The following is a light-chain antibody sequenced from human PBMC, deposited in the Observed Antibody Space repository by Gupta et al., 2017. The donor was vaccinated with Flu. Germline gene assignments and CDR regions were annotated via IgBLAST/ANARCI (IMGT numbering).Light chain of an antibody. V-gene: IGKV1-9*01. J-gene: IGKJ5*01. CDR1: RGVGTY. CDR3: QQLNSYPPIT. CDR2: AES. Sequence: SGLSASVVGRVTITGRAGRGVGTYLAWYQQKPGKAPQLLIYAESTLQSGVPSRVSGSGSGTGFALTISSLQPGDVATHYCQQLNSYPPITFGQGTRLEIK.